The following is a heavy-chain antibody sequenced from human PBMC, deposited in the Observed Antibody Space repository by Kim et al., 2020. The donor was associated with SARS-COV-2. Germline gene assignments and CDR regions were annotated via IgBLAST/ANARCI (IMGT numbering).Heavy chain of an antibody. D-gene: IGHD6-13*01. CDR1: GFTFSSYA. Sequence: GGSLRLSCAASGFTFSSYAMHWVRQAPGKGLEWVAVISYDGSNKYYADSVKGRFTISRDNSKNTLYLQMNSLRAEDTAVYYCARDTSSSSKIGPFYGMDVWGQGTTVTVSS. CDR3: ARDTSSSSKIGPFYGMDV. J-gene: IGHJ6*02. V-gene: IGHV3-30*04. CDR2: ISYDGSNK.